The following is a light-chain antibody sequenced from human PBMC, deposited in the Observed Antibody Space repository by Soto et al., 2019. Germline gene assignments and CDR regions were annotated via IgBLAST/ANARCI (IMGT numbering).Light chain of an antibody. J-gene: IGKJ4*01. CDR3: QQFSSYPLT. V-gene: IGKV3-20*01. Sequence: TQSPSTQSVSPGESATLSCRASQSVSSNLAWYQQKPGQAPRLLIYGASSRATGIPDRFSGGGSGTDFTLTISRLEPEDFAVYYCQQFSSYPLTFGGGTKVDIK. CDR1: QSVSSN. CDR2: GAS.